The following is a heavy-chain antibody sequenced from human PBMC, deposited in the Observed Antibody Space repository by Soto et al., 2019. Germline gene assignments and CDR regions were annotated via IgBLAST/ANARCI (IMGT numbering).Heavy chain of an antibody. D-gene: IGHD6-6*01. J-gene: IGHJ5*02. Sequence: ASVKVSCKVSGYTLTELSMHWVRQAPGKGLEWMGGFDPEDGETIYAQKFQGRVTMTEDTSTDTAYMELSSLRSEDTAVYYCATGPPKQRAARPWWFDPWGQGALVTVSS. CDR3: ATGPPKQRAARPWWFDP. V-gene: IGHV1-24*01. CDR2: FDPEDGET. CDR1: GYTLTELS.